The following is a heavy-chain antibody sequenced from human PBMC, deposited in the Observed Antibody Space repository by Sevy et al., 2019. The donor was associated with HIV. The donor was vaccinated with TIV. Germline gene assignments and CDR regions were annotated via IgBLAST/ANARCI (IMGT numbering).Heavy chain of an antibody. CDR2: IIGCGDNT. J-gene: IGHJ4*02. Sequence: GGSLRLSCEASGFTFRSYAMSWVRQAPGKGLEWVSGIIGCGDNTYYADSVKGRFTVSRDNSKNTLYVQMNSLRAEDTAVYYCAKGVSWLVLGGYFDYWGQGTPVTVSS. CDR1: GFTFRSYA. CDR3: AKGVSWLVLGGYFDY. D-gene: IGHD6-19*01. V-gene: IGHV3-23*01.